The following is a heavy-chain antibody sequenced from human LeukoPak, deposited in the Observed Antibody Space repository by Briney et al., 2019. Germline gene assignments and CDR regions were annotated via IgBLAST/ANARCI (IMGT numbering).Heavy chain of an antibody. Sequence: KPGGSLRLSCAASGFTFSSYSMNWVRQAPGKGLEWVSSISSSSSYIYYADSVKGRFTISRDNSKNTLYLQVNSLRAEDTAVYYCAKDHYDILTGYYPPKNWGQGTPVTLSS. J-gene: IGHJ4*02. CDR2: ISSSSSYI. D-gene: IGHD3-9*01. V-gene: IGHV3-21*04. CDR1: GFTFSSYS. CDR3: AKDHYDILTGYYPPKN.